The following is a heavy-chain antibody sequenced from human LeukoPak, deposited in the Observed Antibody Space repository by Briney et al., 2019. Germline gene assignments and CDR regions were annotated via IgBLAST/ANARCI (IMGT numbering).Heavy chain of an antibody. J-gene: IGHJ4*02. CDR3: ARQRDWGFGSFLDY. CDR2: INHSGNT. V-gene: IGHV4-34*01. D-gene: IGHD7-27*01. CDR1: GGSFSGYY. Sequence: SETLSLTCTVYGGSFSGYYWSWIRQPPGKGLEWIGEINHSGNTNYNPSLKSRVTTSVDTSKNQFSLKLSSVTAADTADYCARQRDWGFGSFLDYWGQGTLVTVSS.